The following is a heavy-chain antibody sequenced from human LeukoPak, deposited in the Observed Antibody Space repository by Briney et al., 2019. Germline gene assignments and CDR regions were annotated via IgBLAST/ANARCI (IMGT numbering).Heavy chain of an antibody. CDR2: ISAYNGNT. V-gene: IGHV1-18*01. D-gene: IGHD3-22*01. CDR1: GYTFTSYG. CDR3: ARMRGYYDSSGYPFDY. J-gene: IGHJ4*02. Sequence: ASVKVSCKASGYTFTSYGISWVRQAPGQGLEWMGWISAYNGNTNYAQKLQGRVTMTTDTSTSTAYMELRSLRSDDTAVYYCARMRGYYDSSGYPFDYWGQGTLVTVSS.